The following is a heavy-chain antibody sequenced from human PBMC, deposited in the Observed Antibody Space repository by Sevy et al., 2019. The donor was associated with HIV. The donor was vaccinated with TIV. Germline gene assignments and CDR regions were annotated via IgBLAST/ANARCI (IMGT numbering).Heavy chain of an antibody. D-gene: IGHD1-7*01. Sequence: SETLSLTCTVSGGSISSGGYYWSWIRQHPGKGLEWIGYIYYSGSTYYNPSLKSRVTISVDTSKNQFSLKLSSVTAADTAVYYCARERVGDPYNWNWGTTDYYFDYWGQGTLVTVSS. CDR1: GGSISSGGYY. J-gene: IGHJ4*02. CDR3: ARERVGDPYNWNWGTTDYYFDY. CDR2: IYYSGST. V-gene: IGHV4-31*03.